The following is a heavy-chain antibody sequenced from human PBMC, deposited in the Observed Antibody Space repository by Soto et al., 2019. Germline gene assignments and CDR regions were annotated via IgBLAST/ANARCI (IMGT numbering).Heavy chain of an antibody. CDR1: GFSFSSYA. Sequence: PGGSLRLSCVASGFSFSSYAMGWVRQAPGKGLEWVSAITSSGVTTYYADSVKGRFTISRDNSKNTVYLQMNSLRGEDTAVFFCAKGDQPVAYYFFVYWGLGTLVTVSS. J-gene: IGHJ4*02. V-gene: IGHV3-23*01. D-gene: IGHD2-2*01. CDR3: AKGDQPVAYYFFVY. CDR2: ITSSGVTT.